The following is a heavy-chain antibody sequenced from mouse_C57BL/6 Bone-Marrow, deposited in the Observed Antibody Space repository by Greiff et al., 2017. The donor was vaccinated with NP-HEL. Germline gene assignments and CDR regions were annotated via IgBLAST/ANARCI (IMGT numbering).Heavy chain of an antibody. CDR3: ARWGY. J-gene: IGHJ2*01. CDR1: VYTFTSYG. V-gene: IGHV1-81*01. CDR2: IYPRSGNT. Sequence: QVQLQHSLSYLSIPFSSVKLSCKASVYTFTSYGISWVKQSTGQGLEWIGEIYPRSGNTYYNEKFKGKATLTADKSSSTAYMELRSLTSEDSAVYFCARWGYWGQGTTLTVSS.